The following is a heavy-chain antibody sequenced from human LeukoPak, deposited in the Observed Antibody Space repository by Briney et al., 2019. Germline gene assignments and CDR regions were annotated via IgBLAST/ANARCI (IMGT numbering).Heavy chain of an antibody. CDR1: GFTFSSYD. J-gene: IGHJ3*02. CDR3: ARGRGWGTFDI. Sequence: GGPLRLSCAASGFTFSSYDMHWVRQGTGKGLEWVSAIGTAGDTYYPGCVKGLFTTYRENAKNSLYLQMNSLRVGDTAVYYCARGRGWGTFDIWGQGTMVTVSS. CDR2: IGTAGDT. V-gene: IGHV3-13*04. D-gene: IGHD3-10*01.